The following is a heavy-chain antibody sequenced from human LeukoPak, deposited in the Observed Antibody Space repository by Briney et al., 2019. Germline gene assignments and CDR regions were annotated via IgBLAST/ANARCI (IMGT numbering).Heavy chain of an antibody. J-gene: IGHJ4*02. V-gene: IGHV1-69*13. CDR3: ASSIGTVGATIDH. Sequence: ASVKVSCTASGGTFSSYAISWVRQAPGQGLEWMGGIIPIFGTANYAQKFQGRVTITADESTSTAYMELSSLRSEDTAVYYCASSIGTVGATIDHWGQGTLVTVSS. CDR1: GGTFSSYA. CDR2: IIPIFGTA. D-gene: IGHD1-26*01.